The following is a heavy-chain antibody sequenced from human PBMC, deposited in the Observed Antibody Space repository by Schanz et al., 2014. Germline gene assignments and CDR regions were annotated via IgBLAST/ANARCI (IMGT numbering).Heavy chain of an antibody. Sequence: VRLVESGGGLVEPGGSLRLSCSGSGFTFSDYGMHWVRQAPGRGLEWVAFIPSDESNKYYIDSVKGRFTISRDNSRETMFLQMNTLRPDDTAVYYCAKDEGYNYGYIFDYWGQGTLVTVSS. J-gene: IGHJ4*02. CDR1: GFTFSDYG. CDR2: IPSDESNK. V-gene: IGHV3-30*02. D-gene: IGHD5-18*01. CDR3: AKDEGYNYGYIFDY.